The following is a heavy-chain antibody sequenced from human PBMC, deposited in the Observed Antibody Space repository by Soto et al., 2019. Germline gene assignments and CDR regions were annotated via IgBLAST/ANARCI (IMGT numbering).Heavy chain of an antibody. V-gene: IGHV1-8*01. CDR3: ARGVRSSGYDAFDI. Sequence: QVPLVQSGAEVKKPGASVKVSCKASGYTFTSYDINWVRQATGQGLEWMGWMNPNSGNTGYAQKFQGRVTMTRNTSISTAYMELSSLRSEDTAVYYCARGVRSSGYDAFDIWGQGTMVTVSS. CDR1: GYTFTSYD. J-gene: IGHJ3*02. CDR2: MNPNSGNT. D-gene: IGHD3-22*01.